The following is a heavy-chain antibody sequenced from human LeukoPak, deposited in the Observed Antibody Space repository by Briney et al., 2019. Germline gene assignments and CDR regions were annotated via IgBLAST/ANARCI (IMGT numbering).Heavy chain of an antibody. D-gene: IGHD5-18*01. CDR1: GGTFSSYA. V-gene: IGHV1-69*13. J-gene: IGHJ4*02. Sequence: GASVKVSCKASGGTFSSYAISWVRQAPGQGLEWMGGIIPIFGTANYAQKFQGRVTITADESTSTAYMELSSLRSEDTAVYYCARVGRREYSYQGNFDYWGQGTLVTVSS. CDR3: ARVGRREYSYQGNFDY. CDR2: IIPIFGTA.